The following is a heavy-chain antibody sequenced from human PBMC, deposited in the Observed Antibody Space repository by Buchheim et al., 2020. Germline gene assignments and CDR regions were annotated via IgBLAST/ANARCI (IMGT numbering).Heavy chain of an antibody. J-gene: IGHJ6*02. Sequence: EVQLVESGGGLVQPGGSLRLSCAASGFTFSSYWMSWVRQAPGKGLEWVANIKQDGSEKYYVDSVKGRFTISRENAKNSLYLQMNSLRAEDTAVYYCARDKYYDFWSGYYRDGMDVWGQGTT. CDR3: ARDKYYDFWSGYYRDGMDV. CDR2: IKQDGSEK. D-gene: IGHD3-3*01. V-gene: IGHV3-7*01. CDR1: GFTFSSYW.